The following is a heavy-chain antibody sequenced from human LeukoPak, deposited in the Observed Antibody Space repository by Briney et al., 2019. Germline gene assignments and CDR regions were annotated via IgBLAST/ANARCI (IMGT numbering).Heavy chain of an antibody. CDR1: GFTFSSYW. V-gene: IGHV3-74*01. D-gene: IGHD3-22*01. Sequence: GGSLRLSCAASGFTFSSYWMHWVRPAPGRGLVWVSRLNSDGSSTSYADSVKGRFTISRDNAKNTLYLQMNSMRAEDTAVYYCARDWDYYDSSGSFWGQGTMVTVSS. CDR3: ARDWDYYDSSGSF. J-gene: IGHJ3*01. CDR2: LNSDGSST.